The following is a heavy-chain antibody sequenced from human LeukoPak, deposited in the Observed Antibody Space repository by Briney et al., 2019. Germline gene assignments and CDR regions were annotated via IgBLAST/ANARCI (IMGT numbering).Heavy chain of an antibody. CDR2: ISSSGSTI. J-gene: IGHJ6*03. CDR3: AKSPKSPAISMVRGTSQYNYYMDV. V-gene: IGHV3-11*04. D-gene: IGHD3-10*01. Sequence: PGGSLRLSCAASGFTFSDYYMSWIRQAPGKGLEWVSYISSSGSTIYYADSVKGRFTISRDNSKNTLFLQMNSLRAEDTAVYYCAKSPKSPAISMVRGTSQYNYYMDVWGKGTTVTISS. CDR1: GFTFSDYY.